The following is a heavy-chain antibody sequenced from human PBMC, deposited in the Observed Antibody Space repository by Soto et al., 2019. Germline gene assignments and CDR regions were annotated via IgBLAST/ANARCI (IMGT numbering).Heavy chain of an antibody. Sequence: GGSLRLSCAASGFTFSSYWMSWVRQAPGKGLEWVANIKQDGSEKYYVDSVKGRFTISRDNAKNSLYLQMNSLRAEDTGVYYGATEGVVPAATSPRYYYYYMDVWGKGTTVTVSS. CDR3: ATEGVVPAATSPRYYYYYMDV. CDR1: GFTFSSYW. J-gene: IGHJ6*03. V-gene: IGHV3-7*01. D-gene: IGHD2-2*01. CDR2: IKQDGSEK.